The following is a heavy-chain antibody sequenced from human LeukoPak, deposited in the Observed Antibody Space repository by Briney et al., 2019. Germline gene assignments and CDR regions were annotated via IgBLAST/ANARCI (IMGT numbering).Heavy chain of an antibody. V-gene: IGHV4-34*01. D-gene: IGHD5-12*01. CDR2: INHSGST. J-gene: IGHJ4*02. CDR1: GGSFSGYY. CDR3: ARAIYRGLADY. Sequence: SETLSLTCAVYGGSFSGYYWSWIRQPPGKGLEWNGEINHSGSTNYNPSLKSRVTISVDTSKSQFSLKLSSVTAADRAVYYCARAIYRGLADYWGQGTLVTVSS.